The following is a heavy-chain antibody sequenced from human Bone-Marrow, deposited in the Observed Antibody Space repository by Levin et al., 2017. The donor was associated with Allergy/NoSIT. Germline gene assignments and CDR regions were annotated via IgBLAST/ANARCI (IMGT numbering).Heavy chain of an antibody. Sequence: KTSETLSLTCAVNGGSFSGYYWTWIRQPPGKGLEWIGEINHRGSTNYNPSLKSRVSISGDTSKNQFSLRLTSVTAADTAVYYCARAYAMVQEATWFDPWGQGTLVTVSS. CDR3: ARAYAMVQEATWFDP. CDR1: GGSFSGYY. V-gene: IGHV4-34*01. J-gene: IGHJ5*02. D-gene: IGHD3-10*01. CDR2: INHRGST.